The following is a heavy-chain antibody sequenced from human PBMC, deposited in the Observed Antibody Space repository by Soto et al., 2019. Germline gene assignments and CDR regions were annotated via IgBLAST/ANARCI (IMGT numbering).Heavy chain of an antibody. CDR2: SHYSGSI. D-gene: IGHD2-21*02. CDR1: GGSISSDHYH. V-gene: IGHV4-30-4*01. CDR3: AREDDGGDRDYYGLDV. Sequence: QVQLQESGPGLVRPSQTLSLTCTVSGGSISSDHYHWTWIRQPPGKGLEWIGNSHYSGSIYYNPSLQSRVTMSVDTSKNLFSLKLSSVTAADTAVYFCAREDDGGDRDYYGLDVWGQGTTVTVSS. J-gene: IGHJ6*02.